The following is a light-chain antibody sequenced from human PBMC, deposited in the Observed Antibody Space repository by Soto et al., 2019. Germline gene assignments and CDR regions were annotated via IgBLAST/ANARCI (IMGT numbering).Light chain of an antibody. J-gene: IGLJ3*02. V-gene: IGLV2-11*01. CDR2: DVS. CDR3: CSFAGSYTFWV. CDR1: SSDVGSYNY. Sequence: QSVLTQPRSVSGSPGQSVTVSCTGTSSDVGSYNYVSWYQQHPGKAPKLMIYDVSKRPSGVPDRFSGSMSGNTASLTISGLQAEDEADYYCCSFAGSYTFWVFGGGTKLTVL.